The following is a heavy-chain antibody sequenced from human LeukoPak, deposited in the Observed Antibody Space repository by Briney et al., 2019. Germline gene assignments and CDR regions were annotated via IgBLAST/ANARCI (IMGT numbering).Heavy chain of an antibody. CDR2: ISGSGSGGST. CDR1: GFTFSSSA. CDR3: VRDGSSWGNFDY. J-gene: IGHJ4*02. D-gene: IGHD7-27*01. Sequence: GGSLRLSCAASGFTFSSSAMSWVRQAPGKGLEWVSNISGSGSGGSTYYADSVKGRFTISRDNSKNTLYLQMNSLRTEDTAVYYCVRDGSSWGNFDYWGQGTLVSVSS. V-gene: IGHV3-23*01.